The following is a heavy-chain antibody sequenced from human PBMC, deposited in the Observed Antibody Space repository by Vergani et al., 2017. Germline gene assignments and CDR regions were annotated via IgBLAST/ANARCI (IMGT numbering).Heavy chain of an antibody. V-gene: IGHV4-61*02. Sequence: QVQLQESGPGLVKPSQTLSLTCTVSGGSISSDSYYWNWIRQPAGKGLEWIGRIYITGSTNYNPSLKSRVTISVDTSKNQFSLSLTSVTAADPSVSYCARVGGGVRGAGNYNFDVWGQGTLVTVSS. CDR1: GGSISSDSYY. J-gene: IGHJ4*02. CDR3: ARVGGGVRGAGNYNFDV. D-gene: IGHD3-10*01. CDR2: IYITGST.